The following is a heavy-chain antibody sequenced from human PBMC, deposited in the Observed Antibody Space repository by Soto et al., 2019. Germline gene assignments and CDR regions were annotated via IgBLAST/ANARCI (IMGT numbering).Heavy chain of an antibody. Sequence: GGSLRLSCAASGFTFSSYAMSWVRQAPGKGLEWVSAISGSGGSTYYADSVKGRFTISRDNSKNTLYLQMNSLRAEDTAVYYWAKVRRPHYYDSSGYPYNWFDPWGKETLVTVPS. D-gene: IGHD3-22*01. CDR1: GFTFSSYA. J-gene: IGHJ5*02. V-gene: IGHV3-23*01. CDR3: AKVRRPHYYDSSGYPYNWFDP. CDR2: ISGSGGST.